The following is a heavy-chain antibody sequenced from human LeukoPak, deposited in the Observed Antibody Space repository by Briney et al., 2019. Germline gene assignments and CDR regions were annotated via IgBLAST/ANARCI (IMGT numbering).Heavy chain of an antibody. J-gene: IGHJ4*02. D-gene: IGHD4-17*01. V-gene: IGHV4-31*03. CDR1: GGSISSAAYF. CDR2: IYYSGST. CDR3: ASRSGDYSASAFDY. Sequence: SETLSLTCSVSGGSISSAAYFWTWIRQHPGKGLEWIGYIYYSGSTYYNPSLKSRVTISVDTSKNQFSLKLSSVTAADTAVYYCASRSGDYSASAFDYWGQGTLVTVSS.